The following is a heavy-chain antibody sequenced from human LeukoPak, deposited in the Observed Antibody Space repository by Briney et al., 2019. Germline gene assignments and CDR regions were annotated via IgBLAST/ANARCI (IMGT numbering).Heavy chain of an antibody. CDR1: GGSISSSSYY. CDR2: IYYSGST. V-gene: IGHV4-39*07. Sequence: SETLSLTCTVSGGSISSSSYYWGWIRQPPGKGLEWIGSIYYSGSTYYNPSLKSRVTISVDTSKNQFSLKLSSVTAADTAVYYCARQQGYSYGYHWFDPWGQGTLVTVSS. J-gene: IGHJ5*02. CDR3: ARQQGYSYGYHWFDP. D-gene: IGHD5-18*01.